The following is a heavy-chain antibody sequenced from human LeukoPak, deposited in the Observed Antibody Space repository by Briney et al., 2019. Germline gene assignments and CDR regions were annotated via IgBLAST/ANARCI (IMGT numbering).Heavy chain of an antibody. CDR1: GFTFSSYA. CDR3: ARVMPEVAFDI. CDR2: INWNGGST. V-gene: IGHV3-20*04. Sequence: GGSLRLSCAASGFTFSSYAMSWVRQAPGKGLEWVSGINWNGGSTGYADSVKGRFTISRDNAKNSLYLQMNSLRAEDTALYYCARVMPEVAFDIWGQGTMVTVSS. D-gene: IGHD2-2*01. J-gene: IGHJ3*02.